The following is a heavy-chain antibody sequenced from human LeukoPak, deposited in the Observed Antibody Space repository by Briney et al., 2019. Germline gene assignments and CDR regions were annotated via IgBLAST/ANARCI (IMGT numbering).Heavy chain of an antibody. Sequence: GGSLRLSCAASGFTFSSYAMSWVRQAQGKGLEWVSTISGSGGNTYFADSVKGRFTISRDNSKSTLNLQMNSLRAEDTAIYYCAKEGQFAGTSDGFDAWGQGTLVTVSS. CDR1: GFTFSSYA. CDR3: AKEGQFAGTSDGFDA. CDR2: ISGSGGNT. J-gene: IGHJ5*02. D-gene: IGHD5-24*01. V-gene: IGHV3-23*01.